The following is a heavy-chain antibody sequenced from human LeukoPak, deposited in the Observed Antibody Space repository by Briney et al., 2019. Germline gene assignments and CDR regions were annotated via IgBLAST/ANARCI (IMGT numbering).Heavy chain of an antibody. CDR3: AREYCSGGSCYSYYYYYYMDV. V-gene: IGHV3-23*01. J-gene: IGHJ6*03. CDR1: GFTFSSYG. CDR2: ISGSGGST. Sequence: GGTLRLSCAASGFTFSSYGMSWVRQAPGKGLEWVSAISGSGGSTYYADSVKGRFTISRDNSKNTLYLQMNSLRAEDTAVYYCAREYCSGGSCYSYYYYYYMDVWGKGTTVTVSS. D-gene: IGHD2-15*01.